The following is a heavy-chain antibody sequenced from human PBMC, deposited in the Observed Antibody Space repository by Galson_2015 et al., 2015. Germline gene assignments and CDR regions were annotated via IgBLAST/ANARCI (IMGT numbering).Heavy chain of an antibody. V-gene: IGHV5-51*03. Sequence: QSGAEVKKPGESLKISCEASGYSFTNYWIAWVRQMPGKGLEWMGIIYPGDSGIKYSPSFQGQVTISADKSISTAYLQWSSLKASDTAMYYCARLSDFWSGYYWGQGTLVTVSS. CDR2: IYPGDSGI. D-gene: IGHD3-3*01. CDR3: ARLSDFWSGYY. CDR1: GYSFTNYW. J-gene: IGHJ4*02.